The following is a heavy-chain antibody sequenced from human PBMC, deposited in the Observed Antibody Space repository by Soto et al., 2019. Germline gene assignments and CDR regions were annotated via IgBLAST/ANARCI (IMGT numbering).Heavy chain of an antibody. D-gene: IGHD3-22*01. CDR2: INPNSGGT. J-gene: IGHJ4*02. V-gene: IGHV1-2*02. Sequence: ASVKVSCKASGYTFTGYYMHWVRQAPGQGLEWMGWINPNSGGTNYAQKFQGRVTITRDTSASTAYMELSSLRSEDTAVYYCARSIVVVTSFDYWGQGTLVTVS. CDR1: GYTFTGYY. CDR3: ARSIVVVTSFDY.